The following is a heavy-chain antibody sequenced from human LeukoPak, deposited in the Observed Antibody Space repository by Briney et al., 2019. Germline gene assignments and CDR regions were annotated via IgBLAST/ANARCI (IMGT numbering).Heavy chain of an antibody. Sequence: GGSLRLSCAASGFTFSSYGMHWVRQAPGKGLEWVAFIRYDGSNKYYADSVKGRFTISRDNAKNTLYLQMNSLRDEDTAVYYCARAGSYRFDYWGLGTLVSVSS. J-gene: IGHJ4*02. V-gene: IGHV3-30*02. D-gene: IGHD3-16*02. CDR3: ARAGSYRFDY. CDR2: IRYDGSNK. CDR1: GFTFSSYG.